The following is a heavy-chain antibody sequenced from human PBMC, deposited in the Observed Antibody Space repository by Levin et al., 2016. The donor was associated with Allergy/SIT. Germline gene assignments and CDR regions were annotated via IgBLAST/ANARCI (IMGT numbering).Heavy chain of an antibody. Sequence: SETLSLTCSVSGGSISTDDWWSWVRQPPGRGWSGLGRSILMGTPTTTRPSRVGSPCQWDTSKNQLSLKLISVTAADTAVYYCASSHERDYYYMDVWGKGTTVTVSS. CDR1: GGSISTDDW. J-gene: IGHJ6*03. V-gene: IGHV4-4*02. CDR3: ASSHERDYYYMDV. CDR2: SILMGTP.